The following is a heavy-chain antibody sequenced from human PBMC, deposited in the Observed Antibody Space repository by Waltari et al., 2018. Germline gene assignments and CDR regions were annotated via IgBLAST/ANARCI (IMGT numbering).Heavy chain of an antibody. V-gene: IGHV3-72*01. CDR1: GFTFSAHY. CDR2: IRKKANSYST. D-gene: IGHD6-13*01. J-gene: IGHJ4*02. Sequence: EVHLVESGGGLVQPGGSLRLSCVASGFTFSAHYMDWVRQAPGKGLEGVGHIRKKANSYSTEHAASVKGRFTISRDDSKDSLYLQMNSLEIEDTGVYYCVRLAATGSPYFDSWGQGTLVTVSS. CDR3: VRLAATGSPYFDS.